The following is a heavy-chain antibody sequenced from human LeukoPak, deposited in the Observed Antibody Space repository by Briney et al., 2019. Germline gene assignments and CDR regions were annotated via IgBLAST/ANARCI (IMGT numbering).Heavy chain of an antibody. Sequence: GGSLRLSCAASGFTFSSYSMNWVRQAPGKGLEWVSSISSSSSYICYADSVKGRFTISRDNAKNSLYLQMNSLRAEDTAVYYCARDLVDYGGNSDYWGQGTLVTVSS. CDR1: GFTFSSYS. D-gene: IGHD4-23*01. J-gene: IGHJ4*02. CDR2: ISSSSSYI. V-gene: IGHV3-21*01. CDR3: ARDLVDYGGNSDY.